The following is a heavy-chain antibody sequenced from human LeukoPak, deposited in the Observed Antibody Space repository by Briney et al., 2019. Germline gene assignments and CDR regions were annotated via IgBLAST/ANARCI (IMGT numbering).Heavy chain of an antibody. Sequence: SGPTLVKPTQTLTLTCTFSGFSLTTGGVGVGWIRQPPGEALECLALIYWDEDKRYSPSLRSRLTITKDTSKNQVVLTMTNVDPVDTATYYCAHTFYYSTSHYFQYWGQGVLVTVSS. CDR1: GFSLTTGGVG. D-gene: IGHD6-6*01. CDR3: AHTFYYSTSHYFQY. J-gene: IGHJ4*02. V-gene: IGHV2-5*02. CDR2: IYWDEDK.